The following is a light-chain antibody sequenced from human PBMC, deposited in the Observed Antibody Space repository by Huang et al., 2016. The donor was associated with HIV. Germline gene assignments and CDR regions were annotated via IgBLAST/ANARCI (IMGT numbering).Light chain of an antibody. CDR3: QQYNHWPLT. CDR2: GAS. Sequence: EVVMTQSPGTLSVSPGERVTLSCRASQSISTDLAWYQQRPGQAPRLLVFGASIRATGSPATGVPARFSGSGSGTNFTLTISSLRSEDFAVYYSQQYNHWPLTFGGGTKVEIK. J-gene: IGKJ4*01. CDR1: QSISTD. V-gene: IGKV3-15*01.